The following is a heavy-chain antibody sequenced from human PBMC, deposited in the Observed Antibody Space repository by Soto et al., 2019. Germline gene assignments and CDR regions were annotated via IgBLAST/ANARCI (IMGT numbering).Heavy chain of an antibody. Sequence: GGSLRLSCAASGFTFSSYSMNWVRQAPGKGLEWVSSISSSSSYIYYADSVKGRFTISRDNAKNSLYLQMNSLRAEDTTVYYCARDQVPLGYCSGGSCHTGGLYWGQGTLVTVSS. D-gene: IGHD2-15*01. CDR2: ISSSSSYI. CDR3: ARDQVPLGYCSGGSCHTGGLY. CDR1: GFTFSSYS. J-gene: IGHJ4*02. V-gene: IGHV3-21*01.